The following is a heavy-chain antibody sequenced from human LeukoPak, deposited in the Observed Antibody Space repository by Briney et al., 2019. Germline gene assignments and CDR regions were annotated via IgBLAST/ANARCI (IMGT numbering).Heavy chain of an antibody. V-gene: IGHV1-2*06. CDR3: ARDYGIRAYYYDSSGYYYF. J-gene: IGHJ4*02. D-gene: IGHD3-22*01. CDR1: GYTFTGYY. CDR2: INPNSGGT. Sequence: GASVKVSCKASGYTFTGYYMHWVRQAPGQGLEGMGRINPNSGGTNYAQKFQGRVTMTRDTAISTAYMELSRLRSDDTAVYYCARDYGIRAYYYDSSGYYYFWGQGTLVTVSS.